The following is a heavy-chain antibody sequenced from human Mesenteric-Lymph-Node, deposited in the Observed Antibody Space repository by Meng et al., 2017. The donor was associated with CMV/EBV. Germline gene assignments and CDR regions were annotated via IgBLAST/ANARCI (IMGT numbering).Heavy chain of an antibody. CDR1: GGSISSYY. Sequence: SETLSLTCTVSGGSISSYYWSWIRQPPGKGLEWIGYIYYSGSTNYNPSLKSRVTISVDTSKNQFSLKLSSVTAADTAIYYCARDPKTSSWYHFDYWGQGTLVTVSS. CDR2: IYYSGST. J-gene: IGHJ4*02. CDR3: ARDPKTSSWYHFDY. D-gene: IGHD6-13*01. V-gene: IGHV4-59*01.